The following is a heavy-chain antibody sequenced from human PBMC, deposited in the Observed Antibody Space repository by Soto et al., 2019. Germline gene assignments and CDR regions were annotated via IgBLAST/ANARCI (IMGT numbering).Heavy chain of an antibody. V-gene: IGHV3-30*18. Sequence: GGSLRLSCAASGFTFSSYGMHWVRQAPGKGLEWVAVISYDGSNKYYADSVKGRFTISRDNSKNTLYLQMNSLRAEDTAVYYCAKAADDFWSGFIDYWGQGTLVTVSS. CDR3: AKAADDFWSGFIDY. CDR1: GFTFSSYG. J-gene: IGHJ4*02. D-gene: IGHD3-3*01. CDR2: ISYDGSNK.